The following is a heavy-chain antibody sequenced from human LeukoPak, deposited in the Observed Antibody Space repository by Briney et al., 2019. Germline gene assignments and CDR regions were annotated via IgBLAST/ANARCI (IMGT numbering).Heavy chain of an antibody. CDR2: IYYSGST. D-gene: IGHD4-17*01. J-gene: IGHJ4*02. Sequence: SETLSLTCTVSGGSISSYYWSWIRQPPGKGLEGIGYIYYSGSTNYNPSLKSRVTISVDTSKNQFSLKLSSVTAADTAVYYCARGLYGDYGVDYWGQGTLVTVSS. CDR3: ARGLYGDYGVDY. CDR1: GGSISSYY. V-gene: IGHV4-59*01.